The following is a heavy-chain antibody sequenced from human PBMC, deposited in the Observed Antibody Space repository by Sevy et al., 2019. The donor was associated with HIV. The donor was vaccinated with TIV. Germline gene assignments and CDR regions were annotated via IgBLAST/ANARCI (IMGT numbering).Heavy chain of an antibody. V-gene: IGHV4-38-2*02. J-gene: IGHJ5*02. CDR2: AYHSGTT. CDR3: ARDFGVRGPTAVTNCFDP. CDR1: GHSISDYY. Sequence: SETLSLTCAVSGHSISDYYWGWIRQPPGKGLEWIATAYHSGTTYYNPSLKSRVTISVDTSKNHFSLKLNSVTAADTAVYYCARDFGVRGPTAVTNCFDPWGQGTLVTVPS. D-gene: IGHD3-10*01.